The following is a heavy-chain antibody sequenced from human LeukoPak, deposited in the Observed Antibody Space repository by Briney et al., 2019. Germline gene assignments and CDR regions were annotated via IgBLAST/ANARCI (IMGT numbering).Heavy chain of an antibody. V-gene: IGHV3-30-3*01. D-gene: IGHD1-7*01. CDR1: GFTFSSYA. Sequence: GRSLRLSCAASGFTFSSYAMHWVRQAPGKGLEWVAVISYDGSNKYYADSVKGRFTISRDDSTNTLYLQMNSLKTEDTAVYYCTAGTGTSDFDYWGQGTLVTVSS. CDR2: ISYDGSNK. J-gene: IGHJ4*02. CDR3: TAGTGTSDFDY.